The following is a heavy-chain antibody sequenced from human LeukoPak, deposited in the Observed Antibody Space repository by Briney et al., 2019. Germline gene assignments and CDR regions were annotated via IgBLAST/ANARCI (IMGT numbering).Heavy chain of an antibody. V-gene: IGHV3-48*02. D-gene: IGHD3-16*02. CDR1: GFTFSSYS. Sequence: GGSLRLSCAASGFTFSSYSMNWVRQAPGKGLEWVSYISSSSSTIYYADSVKGRFTISRDNAKNSLYLQMNSLRDEDTAVYYCGTGDYVWGSYREADYWGQGTLVTVSS. CDR2: ISSSSSTI. J-gene: IGHJ4*02. CDR3: GTGDYVWGSYREADY.